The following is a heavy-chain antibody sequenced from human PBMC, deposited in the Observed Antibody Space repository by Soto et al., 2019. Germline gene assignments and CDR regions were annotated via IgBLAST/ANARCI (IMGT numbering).Heavy chain of an antibody. CDR3: AKGDSSGSNHFDY. CDR2: ISWDGGST. CDR1: GFTFDDYS. J-gene: IGHJ4*02. Sequence: PGGSLRLSCAASGFTFDDYSMHWVRQAPGKGLEWVSRISWDGGSTYYADSVKGRFILSRDNSKNSLYLEMNSLRTEDTALYYCAKGDSSGSNHFDYWGQGTQVTVS. D-gene: IGHD6-19*01. V-gene: IGHV3-43*01.